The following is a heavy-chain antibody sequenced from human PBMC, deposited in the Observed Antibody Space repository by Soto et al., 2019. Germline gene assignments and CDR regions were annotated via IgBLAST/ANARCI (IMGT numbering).Heavy chain of an antibody. V-gene: IGHV3-30*03. CDR2: ISYDGSNK. Sequence: GGSLRLSCTASGFTFSEYSMSWVRQAPGRGLEWVAVISYDGSNKYYADSVKGRFTISRDNSKNTLYLQMNSLRAEDTAVYYCASEQLAVLRGVLDYWGQGTLVTVSS. J-gene: IGHJ4*02. CDR3: ASEQLAVLRGVLDY. D-gene: IGHD1-1*01. CDR1: GFTFSEYS.